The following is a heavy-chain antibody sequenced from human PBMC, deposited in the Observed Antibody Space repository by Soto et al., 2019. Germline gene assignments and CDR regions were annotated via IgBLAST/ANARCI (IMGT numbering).Heavy chain of an antibody. CDR2: ISTYNGNT. Sequence: QVQLVQSGAEVKKPGASVKVSCKASGYTFTTYGISWVRQAPGQGLEWMGWISTYNGNTKYPQKLQGRVTMTTDTSTSTAYXELGSXNXXXXAVXYCXXXXXXXGLFDYWGQGTLVTVSS. J-gene: IGHJ4*02. CDR3: XXXXXXXGLFDY. CDR1: GYTFTTYG. V-gene: IGHV1-18*01.